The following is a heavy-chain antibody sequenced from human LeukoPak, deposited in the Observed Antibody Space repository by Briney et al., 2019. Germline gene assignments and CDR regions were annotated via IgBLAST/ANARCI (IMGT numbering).Heavy chain of an antibody. V-gene: IGHV4-61*02. CDR1: GGSISSGSYY. J-gene: IGHJ4*02. D-gene: IGHD2-2*01. CDR3: ARDPGQLGYCSSTSCSHFDY. CDR2: IYTSGST. Sequence: SETLSLTCTVSGGSISSGSYYWSWIRQPAGKGLEWIGRIYTSGSTNYNPSLKSRVTISVDTSKNQFSLKLSSVTAADTAVYYCARDPGQLGYCSSTSCSHFDYWGQGTLLTVSS.